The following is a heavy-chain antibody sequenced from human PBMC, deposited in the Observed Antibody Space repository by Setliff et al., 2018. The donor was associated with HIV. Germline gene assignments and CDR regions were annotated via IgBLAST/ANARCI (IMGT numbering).Heavy chain of an antibody. J-gene: IGHJ6*02. CDR3: ARLREYYSYGMDV. CDR1: GFTFSDYY. Sequence: ETLSLTCNVSGFTFSDYYMSWVRQAPGKGLEWVANIKQDGSEKHYADSVKGRFTSSRDNARNSLFLQMNSLRAEDTAVYYCARLREYYSYGMDVWGQGTTVTVSS. V-gene: IGHV3-7*01. CDR2: IKQDGSEK.